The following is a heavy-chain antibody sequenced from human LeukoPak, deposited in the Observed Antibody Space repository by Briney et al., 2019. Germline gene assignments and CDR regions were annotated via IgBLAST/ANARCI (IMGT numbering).Heavy chain of an antibody. D-gene: IGHD6-19*01. CDR3: ARRQWLGHFDF. J-gene: IGHJ4*02. CDR2: KYHSGSS. V-gene: IGHV4-4*01. CDR1: NGSISSRNW. Sequence: SETLSLTCVVSNGSISSRNWWSWVRQPPGKGLEWIGEKYHSGSSNSNPSLKSRVTISVDKSKNQFSLTLNSVTAADTAVYCCARRQWLGHFDFWGQGSLVTVSS.